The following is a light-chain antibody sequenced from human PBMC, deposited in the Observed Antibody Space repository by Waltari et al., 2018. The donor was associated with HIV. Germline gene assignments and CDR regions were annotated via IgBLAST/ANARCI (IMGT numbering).Light chain of an antibody. Sequence: QSVLTQPPSASGTPGQRVTISCSGNYSNIGSNTVHWYQQLPGTAPKLLTFGSFQRPSGVPDRFSGSKSGTSASLAISGLHSEDEGDYYCAAWDDSLHGYVFATGTKVTVL. V-gene: IGLV1-44*01. CDR3: AAWDDSLHGYV. J-gene: IGLJ1*01. CDR2: GSF. CDR1: YSNIGSNT.